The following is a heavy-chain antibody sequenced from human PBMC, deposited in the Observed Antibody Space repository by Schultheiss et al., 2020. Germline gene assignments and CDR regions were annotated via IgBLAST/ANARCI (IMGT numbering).Heavy chain of an antibody. CDR1: GFTFSSYS. J-gene: IGHJ4*02. CDR2: ISSSSSYI. Sequence: GESLRLSCAASGFTFSSYSMYWVCQAPGKGLEWVSSISSSSSYIYYADSVKNRFTISRDNAKNSLYLQMNSLRAEDTAVYYCAKVRRDGYNHFDYWGQGTLVTVSS. V-gene: IGHV3-21*01. CDR3: AKVRRDGYNHFDY. D-gene: IGHD5-24*01.